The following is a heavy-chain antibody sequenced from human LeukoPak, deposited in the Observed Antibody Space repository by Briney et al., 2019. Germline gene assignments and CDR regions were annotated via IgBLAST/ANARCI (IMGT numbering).Heavy chain of an antibody. CDR2: IYYSGTT. V-gene: IGHV4-39*01. J-gene: IGHJ4*02. CDR1: GGSISSSSYY. Sequence: SETLSLTCTVSGGSISSSSYYWGWIRQPPGKGLEWIGSIYYSGTTYYNPSLKSRVTLSVDTSKNQFSLKLSSVTAADTAVYYCARVYYYDSSGAFDYWGQGTLVTVSS. CDR3: ARVYYYDSSGAFDY. D-gene: IGHD3-22*01.